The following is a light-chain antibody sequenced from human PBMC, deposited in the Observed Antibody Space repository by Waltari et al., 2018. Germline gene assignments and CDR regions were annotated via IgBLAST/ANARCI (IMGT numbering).Light chain of an antibody. V-gene: IGKV1-33*01. J-gene: IGKJ3*01. Sequence: DIQMTQSPSSLSASVGDRVTITCQASQDISNYLNWYQQTPGKAPKLLIYDVSILETGVPSRFSGSGSATDFTFTISSLQPEDIATYYCQQYDNLPFTFGPGTKVDIK. CDR2: DVS. CDR3: QQYDNLPFT. CDR1: QDISNY.